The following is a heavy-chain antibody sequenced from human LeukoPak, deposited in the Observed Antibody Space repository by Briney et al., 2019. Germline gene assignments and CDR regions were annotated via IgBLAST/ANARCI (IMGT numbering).Heavy chain of an antibody. CDR3: ASRHYGYSSTLEGDY. CDR2: ISYSGST. D-gene: IGHD6-13*01. V-gene: IGHV4-61*01. Sequence: SETLSLTCTVSGDSVTSGKYFWTWIRQSPGEGLEWIGYISYSGSTNYNPSLKSRVTISVDTSKNQFSLKLSSVTAADTAVYYCASRHYGYSSTLEGDYWGQGTLVTVSS. CDR1: GDSVTSGKYF. J-gene: IGHJ4*02.